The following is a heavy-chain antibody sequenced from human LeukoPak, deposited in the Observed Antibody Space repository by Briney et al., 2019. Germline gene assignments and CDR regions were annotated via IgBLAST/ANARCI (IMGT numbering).Heavy chain of an antibody. J-gene: IGHJ4*02. Sequence: PSQTLSLTCTVSGGSISSGGYYWSWIRQHPGKGLEWIGYIYYSGSTYYNPSLKSRVTISVDTSKNQVSLKLSSVTAADTAVYYCARGTERITMDYWGQGTLVTVSS. CDR1: GGSISSGGYY. D-gene: IGHD3-3*01. CDR3: ARGTERITMDY. CDR2: IYYSGST. V-gene: IGHV4-31*03.